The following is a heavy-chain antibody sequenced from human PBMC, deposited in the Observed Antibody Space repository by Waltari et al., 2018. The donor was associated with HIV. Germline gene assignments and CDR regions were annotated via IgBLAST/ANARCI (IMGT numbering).Heavy chain of an antibody. CDR1: GYSFTSYW. V-gene: IGHV5-51*01. Sequence: EVQLVQSGAEVKKPGESLKISCKGSGYSFTSYWIGWVRQLPGKGLEWMGIIYPGDSDTRYSPSFQGQVTISADKSISTAYLQWSSLKASDTAMYYCARQNDYGDYEGNWFDPWGQGTLVTVSS. CDR2: IYPGDSDT. J-gene: IGHJ5*02. CDR3: ARQNDYGDYEGNWFDP. D-gene: IGHD4-17*01.